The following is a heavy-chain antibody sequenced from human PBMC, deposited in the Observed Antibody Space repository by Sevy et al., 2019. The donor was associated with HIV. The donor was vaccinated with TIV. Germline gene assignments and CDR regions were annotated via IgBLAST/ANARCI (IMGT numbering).Heavy chain of an antibody. CDR2: VYHSGST. J-gene: IGHJ4*02. Sequence: SETLSLICTVSGYSFGSIYFWGWIRQPPGKGLDCIGSVYHSGSTYYNPSLKSRVTISVDTSKNRFYLKVTSVTAADSAVYYCARDLGLGIQFDYWGQGTLVTVSS. D-gene: IGHD3-9*01. V-gene: IGHV4-38-2*02. CDR3: ARDLGLGIQFDY. CDR1: GYSFGSIYF.